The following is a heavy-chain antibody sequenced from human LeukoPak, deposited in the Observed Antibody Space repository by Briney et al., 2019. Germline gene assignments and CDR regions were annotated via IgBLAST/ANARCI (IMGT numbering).Heavy chain of an antibody. D-gene: IGHD5-24*01. J-gene: IGHJ5*02. CDR1: GFTSSNYA. Sequence: GGSLRLSCAASGFTSSNYALSWVRQAPGKGLEWVSGISNSGGSTYYADSVKGRFTISRDNSKNTLYLQMNSLRADDTAVYYCAKGDGYNYDNWLDPWGQGTLVTVSS. V-gene: IGHV3-23*01. CDR3: AKGDGYNYDNWLDP. CDR2: ISNSGGST.